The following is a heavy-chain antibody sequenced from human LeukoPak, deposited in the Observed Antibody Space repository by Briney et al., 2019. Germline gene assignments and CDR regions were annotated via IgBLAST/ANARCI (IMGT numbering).Heavy chain of an antibody. CDR2: ISSSSSYI. CDR3: AKGKDGDYNY. Sequence: GGSLRLSCAASRFAFSSYAMSWVRQAPGKGLEWVSSISSSSSYIYYADSVKGRFTISRDNSKNTLYLQMNSLRAEDTAVYYCAKGKDGDYNYWGQGTLVTVSS. V-gene: IGHV3-23*01. CDR1: RFAFSSYA. J-gene: IGHJ4*02. D-gene: IGHD4-17*01.